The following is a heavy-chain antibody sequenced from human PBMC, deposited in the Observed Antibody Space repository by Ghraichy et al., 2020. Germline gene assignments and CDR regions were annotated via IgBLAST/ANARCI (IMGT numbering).Heavy chain of an antibody. CDR2: INGDGST. D-gene: IGHD1-26*01. CDR1: GFTLSSYW. CDR3: ARDLYGIDY. V-gene: IGHV3-74*01. J-gene: IGHJ4*02. Sequence: GGSLRLSCEASGFTLSSYWMHWVRQPPGKGLVWVSRINGDGSTIYADFVQGRFTISRDIARNTLYLQMTSLRDEDTAVYYCARDLYGIDYWGQGTLVTVS.